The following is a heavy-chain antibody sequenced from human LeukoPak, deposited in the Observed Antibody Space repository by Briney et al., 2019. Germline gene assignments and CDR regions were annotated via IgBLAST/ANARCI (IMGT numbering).Heavy chain of an antibody. CDR3: ARDGGFYGDDTIDY. CDR2: IYTCGST. CDR1: GGSISSYY. V-gene: IGHV4-4*07. D-gene: IGHD4-17*01. Sequence: SETLSLTCTVSGGSISSYYWRWIRQPAGKGLEWIGRIYTCGSTNYNPSLKSRVTMSANTTKNQFSMKLSSVTAADTAVYDCARDGGFYGDDTIDYWGQGTLVTVSS. J-gene: IGHJ4*02.